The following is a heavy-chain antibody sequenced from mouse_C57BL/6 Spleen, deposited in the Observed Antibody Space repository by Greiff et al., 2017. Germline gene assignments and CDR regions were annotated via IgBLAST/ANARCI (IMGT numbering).Heavy chain of an antibody. CDR2: ISDGGSYT. V-gene: IGHV5-4*01. J-gene: IGHJ3*01. D-gene: IGHD2-5*01. CDR3: ARESNSPSWFAY. CDR1: GFTFSSYA. Sequence: EVKLMESGGGLVKPGGSLKLSCAASGFTFSSYAMSWVRQTPEKRLEWVATISDGGSYTYYPDNVKGRFTISRDNAKNTLYLQMSHLKSEDTAMYYCARESNSPSWFAYWGQGTLVTVSA.